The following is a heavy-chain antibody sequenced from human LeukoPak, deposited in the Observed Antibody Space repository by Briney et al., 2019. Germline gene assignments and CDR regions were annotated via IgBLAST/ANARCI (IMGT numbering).Heavy chain of an antibody. J-gene: IGHJ4*02. CDR3: AREGCSGGSCYSLAFDY. CDR1: GGSISSGGYS. CDR2: IYHSGST. D-gene: IGHD2-15*01. Sequence: SETLSLTCAVSGGSISSGGYSWSWIRQPPGKGLEWIGYIYHSGSTYYNPSLKSRVTISVDRSKNQFSLKLGSVTAADTAVYYCAREGCSGGSCYSLAFDYWGQGTLVTVSS. V-gene: IGHV4-30-2*01.